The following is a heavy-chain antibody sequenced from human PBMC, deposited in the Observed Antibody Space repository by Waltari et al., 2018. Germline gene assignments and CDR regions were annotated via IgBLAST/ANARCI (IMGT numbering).Heavy chain of an antibody. D-gene: IGHD3-22*01. CDR3: ARLNWDVVKAFDY. Sequence: EVQLVESGGGLVQPGGSLRLSCAASGFTFSSYWMSWVRQAPGEGLEWGANRKQDGSDKYYVDSVKGRFTISRDNAKNSLYLQMNSLRVEDTASYYCARLNWDVVKAFDYWGQGTLVTVSS. CDR2: RKQDGSDK. CDR1: GFTFSSYW. J-gene: IGHJ4*02. V-gene: IGHV3-7*01.